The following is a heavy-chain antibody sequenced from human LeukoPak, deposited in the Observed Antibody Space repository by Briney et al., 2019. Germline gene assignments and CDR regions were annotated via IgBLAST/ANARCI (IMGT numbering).Heavy chain of an antibody. D-gene: IGHD3-22*01. CDR3: ARLRYYDSSGYTFDN. J-gene: IGHJ4*01. Sequence: PSETLSLTCTVSGGSISSYYWSWIRQPPGKGLEWIGYIYHSGSTNSNPSLKSRVTISVDTSKNQFSLKLSSVTAADTAVYYCARLRYYDSSGYTFDNWGHGTLVTVSS. CDR2: IYHSGST. V-gene: IGHV4-59*08. CDR1: GGSISSYY.